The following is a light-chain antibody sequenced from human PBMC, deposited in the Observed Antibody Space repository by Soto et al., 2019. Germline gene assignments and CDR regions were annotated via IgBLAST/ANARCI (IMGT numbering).Light chain of an antibody. J-gene: IGKJ2*01. CDR3: QQYNSYSRYI. V-gene: IGKV1-5*01. CDR1: QSISSS. CDR2: DAS. Sequence: DIQMTQSPSTLSASVGDSVTITCRASQSISSSLAWYQQLPGKAPKLLIFDASSLESGVPSRFSGSGSGTEFTLTINSLQPDDFATYYCQQYNSYSRYIFGQGTKVEIK.